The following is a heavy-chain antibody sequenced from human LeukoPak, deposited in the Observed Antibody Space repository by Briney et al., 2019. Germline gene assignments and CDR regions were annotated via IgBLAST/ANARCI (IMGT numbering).Heavy chain of an antibody. V-gene: IGHV4-39*01. CDR2: IYYSGST. J-gene: IGHJ4*02. D-gene: IGHD1-26*01. CDR1: GASVSGDPYY. Sequence: SETLSLTCTVSGASVSGDPYYWGWIRQPPGKGLEWIGSIYYSGSTYYNASLQSRVTISIETSKNQFSLRLNSVTAADTAMYYCAKSGGYGLIDYWGQGTLVTVSS. CDR3: AKSGGYGLIDY.